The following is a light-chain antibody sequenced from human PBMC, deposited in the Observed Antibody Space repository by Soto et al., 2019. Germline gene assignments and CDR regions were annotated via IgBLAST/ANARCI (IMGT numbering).Light chain of an antibody. V-gene: IGKV3-15*01. CDR3: QQYHKGPLT. CDR1: QSVTNN. CDR2: GVS. J-gene: IGKJ4*01. Sequence: EIVMTQSPATLSVSPGERATVPCRAIQSVTNNLAWYQQNPGQAPRLIIYGVSTRATGIPARFSGSGYGTEFTLTISSLQSEDFAVYFGQQYHKGPLTVGGGNKVEIK.